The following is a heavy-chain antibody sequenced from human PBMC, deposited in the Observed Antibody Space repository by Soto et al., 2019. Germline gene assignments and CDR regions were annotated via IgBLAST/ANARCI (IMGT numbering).Heavy chain of an antibody. CDR2: IYPGDSDT. CDR1: GYSFTSYW. D-gene: IGHD2-2*01. J-gene: IGHJ6*02. V-gene: IGHV5-51*01. CDR3: ASSPRGYCSSTSCRELGNYYGMDV. Sequence: GESLKISCKGSGYSFTSYWIGWVRHMPGKGLEWMGIIYPGDSDTRYSPSFQGQVTISADKSISTAYLQWSSLKASDTAMYYCASSPRGYCSSTSCRELGNYYGMDVWGQGTTVTVSS.